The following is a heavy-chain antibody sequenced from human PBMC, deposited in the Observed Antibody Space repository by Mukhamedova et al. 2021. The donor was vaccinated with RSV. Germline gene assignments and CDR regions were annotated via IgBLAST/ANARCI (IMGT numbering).Heavy chain of an antibody. CDR2: ISSSGSTI. Sequence: APGKGLEWVSYISSSGSTIYYADSVKGRFTISRDNAKNSLYLQMNSLRAEDTAVYYCARALMYYDSSGYYYSRYFDYWGQGTLVT. V-gene: IGHV3-48*03. J-gene: IGHJ4*02. CDR3: ARALMYYDSSGYYYSRYFDY. D-gene: IGHD3-22*01.